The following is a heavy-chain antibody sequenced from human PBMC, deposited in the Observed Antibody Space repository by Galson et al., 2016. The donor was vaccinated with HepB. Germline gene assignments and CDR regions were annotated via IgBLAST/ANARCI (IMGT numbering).Heavy chain of an antibody. CDR1: GFSFTSVW. Sequence: SLRLSCAGSGFSFTSVWMSWVRQAPGKGLEWVGRIKSVIDGETKDYAKPVRGRFAITRADTKNTLYLQMNSLKIEDTAIYYCTTDPPGPYYYETSGYYRTSDYWGQGTLVTVSS. J-gene: IGHJ4*02. CDR3: TTDPPGPYYYETSGYYRTSDY. D-gene: IGHD3-22*01. CDR2: IKSVIDGETK. V-gene: IGHV3-15*01.